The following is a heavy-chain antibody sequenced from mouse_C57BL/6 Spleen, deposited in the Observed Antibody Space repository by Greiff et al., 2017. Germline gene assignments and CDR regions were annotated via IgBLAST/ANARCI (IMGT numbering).Heavy chain of an antibody. Sequence: VHVKQSGPELVKPGASVKISCKASGYSFTDYNMNWVKQSNGKSLEWIGVINPNYGTTSYNQKFKGKATLTVDQSSSTAYMQLNSLTSEDSAVYYCALGGYDRYYYAMDYWGQGTSVTVSS. CDR3: ALGGYDRYYYAMDY. CDR1: GYSFTDYN. D-gene: IGHD2-2*01. CDR2: INPNYGTT. V-gene: IGHV1-39*01. J-gene: IGHJ4*01.